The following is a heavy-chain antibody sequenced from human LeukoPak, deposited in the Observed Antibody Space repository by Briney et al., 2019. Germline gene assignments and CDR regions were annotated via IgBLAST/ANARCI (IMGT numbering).Heavy chain of an antibody. Sequence: PSETLSLTCTVSGGSLSSGDYYWSWLRQPPGTGLEWIGYIYYSGSTYYNPSLKSRVTISVDTSKNQFSLKLSSVTAADTAVYYCASSMVRGVIFDYWGQGTLVTVSS. CDR3: ASSMVRGVIFDY. D-gene: IGHD3-10*01. V-gene: IGHV4-30-4*01. CDR2: IYYSGST. CDR1: GGSLSSGDYY. J-gene: IGHJ4*02.